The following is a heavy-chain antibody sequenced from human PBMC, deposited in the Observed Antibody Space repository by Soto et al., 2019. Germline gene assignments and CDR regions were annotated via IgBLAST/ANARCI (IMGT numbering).Heavy chain of an antibody. CDR1: GFAFSTRP. CDR3: ARRVIGSSCAFDI. D-gene: IGHD3-10*01. Sequence: GGSLRLSCAASGFAFSTRPMSWVRQAPEKGLEWVAGSSEGGDLTYNADSVRGRFTISRDNSRNTLYLQMNRLRAEDTAVNYSARRVIGSSCAFDIWGQGTTVTVSS. V-gene: IGHV3-23*01. J-gene: IGHJ3*02. CDR2: SSEGGDLT.